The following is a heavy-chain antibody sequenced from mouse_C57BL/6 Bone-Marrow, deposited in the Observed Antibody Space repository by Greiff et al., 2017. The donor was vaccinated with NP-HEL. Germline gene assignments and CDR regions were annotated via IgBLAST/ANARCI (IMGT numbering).Heavy chain of an antibody. D-gene: IGHD1-1*01. Sequence: VQLKESGPGLVQPSQSLSITCTVSGFSLTSYGVHWVRQPPGKGLEWLGVIWSGGSTDYNAAFISRLSISKDNSKSQVFFKMNSLQADDTAIYYCAIYYGSSLDYAMDYWGQGTSVTVSS. CDR1: GFSLTSYG. J-gene: IGHJ4*01. CDR2: IWSGGST. V-gene: IGHV2-4*01. CDR3: AIYYGSSLDYAMDY.